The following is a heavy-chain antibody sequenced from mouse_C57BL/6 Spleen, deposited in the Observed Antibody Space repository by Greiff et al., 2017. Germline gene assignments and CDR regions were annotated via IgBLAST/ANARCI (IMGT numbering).Heavy chain of an antibody. V-gene: IGHV1-61*01. CDR3: ARDCEGYFDY. CDR1: GYTFPSYW. Sequence: QVQLQQPGAELVRPGSSVKLSCKASGYTFPSYWMDWVKQRPGQGLEWIGNIYPSDSETHYNQKLKDKATLTVDKSSSTAYMQRSSLTSEDSAVYYSARDCEGYFDYWGQGTTLTVSS. CDR2: IYPSDSET. J-gene: IGHJ2*01.